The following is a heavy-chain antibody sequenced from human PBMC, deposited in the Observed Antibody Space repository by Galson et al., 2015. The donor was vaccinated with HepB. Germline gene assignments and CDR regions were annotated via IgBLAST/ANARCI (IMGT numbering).Heavy chain of an antibody. V-gene: IGHV1-46*03. Sequence: SVKVSCKASKSTFTSYYVHWVRQAPGEGLEWMGIINPSGGLTAYAQKFQGRVTMTRDTSTSTVYMDLSSLRSEDTAVYYCARDRNGIFGDVINDYYGMDVWGQGTTVTVSS. CDR2: INPSGGLT. D-gene: IGHD3-3*01. CDR3: ARDRNGIFGDVINDYYGMDV. CDR1: KSTFTSYY. J-gene: IGHJ6*02.